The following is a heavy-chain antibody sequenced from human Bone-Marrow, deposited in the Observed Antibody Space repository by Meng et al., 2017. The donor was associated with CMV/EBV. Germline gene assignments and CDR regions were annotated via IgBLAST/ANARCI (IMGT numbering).Heavy chain of an antibody. Sequence: ASVKVSCKASGYTFTSYDINWVRQATGQGLEWMGWMNPNSGNTGYAQKFQGRATMTRNTSISTAYMELSSLRSEDTAVYYCARGKYYYYYYGMDVWGQGTTVTVSS. CDR2: MNPNSGNT. CDR1: GYTFTSYD. V-gene: IGHV1-8*01. J-gene: IGHJ6*02. CDR3: ARGKYYYYYYGMDV.